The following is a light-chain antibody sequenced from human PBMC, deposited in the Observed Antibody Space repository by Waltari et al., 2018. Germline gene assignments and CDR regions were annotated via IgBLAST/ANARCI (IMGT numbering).Light chain of an antibody. CDR3: QTADSSGTSGV. V-gene: IGLV3-25*03. J-gene: IGLJ3*02. Sequence: SYEVTQPPSVSVSSGQTASISCSGDASAKQYASWYQQKPGKAPELLMYKDTESPTGIHGRFYGSSTEKTVTLTISAVQREDEADYYCQTADSSGTSGVFGGGTKLTVL. CDR1: ASAKQY. CDR2: KDT.